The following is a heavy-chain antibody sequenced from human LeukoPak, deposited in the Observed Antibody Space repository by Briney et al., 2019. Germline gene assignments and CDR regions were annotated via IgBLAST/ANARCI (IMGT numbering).Heavy chain of an antibody. CDR1: GFTFSSYG. J-gene: IGHJ4*02. V-gene: IGHV3-33*01. Sequence: PGRSLRLSCAASGFTFSSYGMHWVRQAPGKGLEWVVVIWYDGSNKYYADSVKGRFTISRDNSKNTLYLQMNSLRAEDTAVYYCARDRGIQYYYDSSGERDYFDYWGQGTLVTVSS. CDR2: IWYDGSNK. D-gene: IGHD3-22*01. CDR3: ARDRGIQYYYDSSGERDYFDY.